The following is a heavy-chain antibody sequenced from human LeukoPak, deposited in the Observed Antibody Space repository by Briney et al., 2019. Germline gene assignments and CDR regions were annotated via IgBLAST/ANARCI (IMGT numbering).Heavy chain of an antibody. J-gene: IGHJ4*02. D-gene: IGHD6-13*01. CDR3: ARHEYSSSHFDY. CDR2: IYYSGST. V-gene: IGHV4-59*08. Sequence: SETLSLTCTVSGGSISSYYWSWIRQPPGKGLEWIRYIYYSGSTNYNPSLKSRVTISVDTSKNQFSLKLSSVTAADTAVYYCARHEYSSSHFDYWGQGTLVTVSS. CDR1: GGSISSYY.